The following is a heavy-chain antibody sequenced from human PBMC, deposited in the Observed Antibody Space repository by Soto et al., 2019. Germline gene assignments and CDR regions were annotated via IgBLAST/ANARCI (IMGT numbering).Heavy chain of an antibody. D-gene: IGHD5-12*01. CDR1: GGSISSSSYY. CDR2: IYYTGRT. J-gene: IGHJ4*02. V-gene: IGHV4-39*01. CDR3: ARSEATITRIDN. Sequence: PSETLSLTCTVSGGSISSSSYYWGWFRQPPGRGLEWIGNIYYTGRTYYNPSLKSRVTISVDTSKNQFSLKLSSVTAADTAVYYCARSEATITRIDNWGQGTLVTVSS.